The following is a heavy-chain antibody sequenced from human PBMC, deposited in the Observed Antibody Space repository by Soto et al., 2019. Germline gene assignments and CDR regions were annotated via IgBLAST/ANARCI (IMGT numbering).Heavy chain of an antibody. CDR1: GFSLSTSGVG. Sequence: QITLKESGPTLVKPTQTLTLTCTFSGFSLSTSGVGVGWIRQPPGKALQWLALIYWDDDKRYSPSLKRRLTTTNDTYNNLVVTTMTNMDPETTATYYSAHTRSDGWYDFDYWGQGTLVTVSS. CDR2: IYWDDDK. V-gene: IGHV2-5*02. CDR3: AHTRSDGWYDFDY. J-gene: IGHJ4*02. D-gene: IGHD6-19*01.